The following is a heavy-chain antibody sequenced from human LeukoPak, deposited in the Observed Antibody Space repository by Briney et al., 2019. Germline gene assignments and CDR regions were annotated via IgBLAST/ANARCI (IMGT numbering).Heavy chain of an antibody. J-gene: IGHJ1*01. Sequence: GGSLRLSCAASGFTFSSYEMNWVRQAPGKGLEWVSYISSSGSTIYYADSVKGRFTISRDNAKNSLYLQMNSLRAEDTAVYYCARGVARSGYFQNWGQGTLVTVSS. V-gene: IGHV3-48*03. D-gene: IGHD2-15*01. CDR2: ISSSGSTI. CDR1: GFTFSSYE. CDR3: ARGVARSGYFQN.